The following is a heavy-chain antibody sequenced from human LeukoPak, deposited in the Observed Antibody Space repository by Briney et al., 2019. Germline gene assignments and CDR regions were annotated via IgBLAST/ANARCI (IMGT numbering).Heavy chain of an antibody. J-gene: IGHJ4*02. CDR3: ARDYRRELPLDY. Sequence: SVKVSCKASGGTFSSYAISWVRQAPGQGLEWMGGIIPIFGTANYAQKFQGRVTITADKSTSTAYMELSSLRSDDTAVYYCARDYRRELPLDYWGQGTLVTVSS. V-gene: IGHV1-69*06. CDR2: IIPIFGTA. CDR1: GGTFSSYA. D-gene: IGHD1-26*01.